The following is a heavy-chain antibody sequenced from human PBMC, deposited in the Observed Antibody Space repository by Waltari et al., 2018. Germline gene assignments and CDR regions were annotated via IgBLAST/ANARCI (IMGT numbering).Heavy chain of an antibody. D-gene: IGHD1-26*01. V-gene: IGHV1-18*01. CDR2: INAHDGNT. CDR1: AYTFSTYG. J-gene: IGHJ5*01. Sequence: QVHLVQSGAEVKKPGDSVKVSCKASAYTFSTYGITWVRQAPGQGLEWVGWINAHDGNTNSPQKFQGRLTLTADSSTYTAYMELSSLTSDDTAVYYCATAVGGNMEFDSWGHGTLVTVSA. CDR3: ATAVGGNMEFDS.